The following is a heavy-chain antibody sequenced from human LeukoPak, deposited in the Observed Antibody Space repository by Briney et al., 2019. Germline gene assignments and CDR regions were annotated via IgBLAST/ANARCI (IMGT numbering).Heavy chain of an antibody. CDR2: ISSNGGST. D-gene: IGHD3-10*01. V-gene: IGHV3-64*01. J-gene: IGHJ3*02. Sequence: GGSLRLSCAASGFTFSNYAMHWVRQAPGKGLEYVSPISSNGGSTYYANSVKGRFTISRDNSKNTLYLQMGSLRAGDMAVYYCARDGETGKPDAFDIWGQGTLVTVSS. CDR3: ARDGETGKPDAFDI. CDR1: GFTFSNYA.